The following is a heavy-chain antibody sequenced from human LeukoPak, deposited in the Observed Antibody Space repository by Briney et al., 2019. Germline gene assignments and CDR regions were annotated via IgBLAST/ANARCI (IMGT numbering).Heavy chain of an antibody. J-gene: IGHJ6*02. Sequence: ASVTVSCKASGYTFTSYDINWVGQAAGQGVEGMGWMNPNSGNTDYAQKFQGRVTMTRNTSISTAYMELRSLRSEDTAVYYCARELATIFGVVTAPIYYYYGMDVWGQGTTVTVSS. CDR3: ARELATIFGVVTAPIYYYYGMDV. D-gene: IGHD3-3*01. V-gene: IGHV1-8*01. CDR1: GYTFTSYD. CDR2: MNPNSGNT.